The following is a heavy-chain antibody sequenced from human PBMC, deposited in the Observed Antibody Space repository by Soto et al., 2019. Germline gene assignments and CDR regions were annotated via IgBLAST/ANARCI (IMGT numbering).Heavy chain of an antibody. CDR2: ISGSGGST. CDR3: AKDQGWIQLWFAPTYFDY. D-gene: IGHD5-18*01. J-gene: IGHJ4*02. V-gene: IGHV3-23*01. CDR1: GFTFSSYA. Sequence: PGGSLRLSCAASGFTFSSYAMSWVRQAPGKGLEWVSAISGSGGSTYYADSVKGRFTISRDNSKNTLYLQMNSLRAEDTAVYYCAKDQGWIQLWFAPTYFDYWGRGTLVTVSS.